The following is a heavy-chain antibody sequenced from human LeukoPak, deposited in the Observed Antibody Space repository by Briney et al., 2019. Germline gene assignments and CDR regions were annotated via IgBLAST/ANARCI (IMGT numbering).Heavy chain of an antibody. CDR1: GFTFSSYV. V-gene: IGHV3-64*01. J-gene: IGHJ3*01. D-gene: IGHD6-19*01. CDR2: ISSNGGST. Sequence: PGGSLRLSCAASGFTFSSYVIHWVRQAPGKGLEYVSAISSNGGSTYYAKSVKGRFTISRDNSKNTLYLQMGSLRAEDMAVYYCAKERGDSSGWPNAFDVWGQGTMVTVSS. CDR3: AKERGDSSGWPNAFDV.